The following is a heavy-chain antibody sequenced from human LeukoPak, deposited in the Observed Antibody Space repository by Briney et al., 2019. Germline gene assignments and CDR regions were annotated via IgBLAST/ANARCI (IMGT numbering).Heavy chain of an antibody. CDR2: IYHSGST. V-gene: IGHV4-30-2*01. J-gene: IGHJ4*02. CDR3: ARRFGYCSGGSCYDFDY. D-gene: IGHD2-15*01. CDR1: GGSISSGGYY. Sequence: PSETLSLTCTVSGGSISSGGYYWSWIRQPPGKGLEWIGYIYHSGSTNYNPSLKSRVTISVDTSKNQFSLKLSSVTAADTAVYYCARRFGYCSGGSCYDFDYWGQGTLVTVSS.